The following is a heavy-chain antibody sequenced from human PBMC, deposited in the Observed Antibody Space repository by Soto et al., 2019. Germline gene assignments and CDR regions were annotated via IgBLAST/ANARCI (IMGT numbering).Heavy chain of an antibody. CDR2: LSYDGSNK. Sequence: GGSLRLSCAASGFTFSSYGMHWVRQAPGKGLEWVAVLSYDGSNKYFADSVKGRFTISRDNSKNTLYLQMNSLRAEGTAVYYCAKDKYYDFWSGYKYYFDYWGQGTLVTVSS. CDR1: GFTFSSYG. CDR3: AKDKYYDFWSGYKYYFDY. V-gene: IGHV3-30*18. J-gene: IGHJ4*02. D-gene: IGHD3-3*01.